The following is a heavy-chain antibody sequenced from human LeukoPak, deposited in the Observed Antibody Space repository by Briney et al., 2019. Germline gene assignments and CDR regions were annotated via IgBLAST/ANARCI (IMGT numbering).Heavy chain of an antibody. D-gene: IGHD1-26*01. CDR2: FSASGGTT. V-gene: IGHV3-23*01. CDR1: GFTFSRSA. CDR3: AKANYSGSYYFDS. Sequence: GGSLRLSCAASGFTFSRSAMNWVRQAPGKGLEWVSSFSASGGTTYYADSVKGRFTISRDNSKNTLSVQMNSLRAEDTAVYYCAKANYSGSYYFDSKGQTALVTVSS. J-gene: IGHJ4*02.